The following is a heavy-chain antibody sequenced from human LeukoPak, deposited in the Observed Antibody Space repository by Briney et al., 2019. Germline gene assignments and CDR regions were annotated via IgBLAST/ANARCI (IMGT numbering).Heavy chain of an antibody. Sequence: QTGGSLRLSCAASGFTFSSYAMSWVRQAPGKGLEWVSAISGSGGSTYYADSVKGRFTISRDNSKNTLYLQMNSLRAEDTAVYYCARAIVGATVDLDYWGQGTLVTVSS. CDR3: ARAIVGATVDLDY. CDR1: GFTFSSYA. J-gene: IGHJ4*02. CDR2: ISGSGGST. D-gene: IGHD1-26*01. V-gene: IGHV3-23*01.